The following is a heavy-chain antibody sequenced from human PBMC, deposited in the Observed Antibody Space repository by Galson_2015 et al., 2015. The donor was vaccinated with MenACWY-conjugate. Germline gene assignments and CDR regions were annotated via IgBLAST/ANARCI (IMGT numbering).Heavy chain of an antibody. D-gene: IGHD3-16*01. CDR3: ARAGGDTGEFDY. V-gene: IGHV3-33*01. Sequence: SLRLSCAASGFTFSSYGMHWVRQAPGKGLEWVAVIWYDGSNKYYADSVKGRFTISRDNSKNTLYLQMNSLRAEDTAVYYCARAGGDTGEFDYWGQGTLVTVSS. CDR2: IWYDGSNK. CDR1: GFTFSSYG. J-gene: IGHJ4*02.